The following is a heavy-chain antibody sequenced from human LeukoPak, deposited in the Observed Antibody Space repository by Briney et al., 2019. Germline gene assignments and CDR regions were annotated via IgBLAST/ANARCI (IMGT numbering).Heavy chain of an antibody. D-gene: IGHD6-6*01. CDR3: ARFPRY. J-gene: IGHJ4*02. V-gene: IGHV4-59*01. CDR2: IYDSGSTNYT. Sequence: SETLSLTCTVSGDSIRNSYWSWIRQPPGKGLEWIGYIYDSGSTNYTNYNPSLKSRVTISADTSKNQFSLEVNSVTAADTAVYYCARFPRYWGQGTLVTVSS. CDR1: GDSIRNSY.